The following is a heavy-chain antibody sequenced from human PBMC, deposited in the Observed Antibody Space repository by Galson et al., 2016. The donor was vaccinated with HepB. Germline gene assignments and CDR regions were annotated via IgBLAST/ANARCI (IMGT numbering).Heavy chain of an antibody. CDR3: ARINMPYCSGGSCGLDY. Sequence: SLRLSCAVTGFTFTNYAFHWVRQAPGKGLEWVASLSFDGSTDYYADHVKGRFTISSDNSKNTLVLQMSSLRVEDSAVYYCARINMPYCSGGSCGLDYWGQGTLVTVSS. D-gene: IGHD2-15*01. CDR1: GFTFTNYA. CDR2: LSFDGSTD. J-gene: IGHJ4*02. V-gene: IGHV3-30-3*01.